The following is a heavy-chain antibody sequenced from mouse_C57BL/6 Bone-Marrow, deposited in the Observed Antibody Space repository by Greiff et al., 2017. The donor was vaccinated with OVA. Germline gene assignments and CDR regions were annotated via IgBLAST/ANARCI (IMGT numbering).Heavy chain of an antibody. J-gene: IGHJ1*03. V-gene: IGHV5-2*01. CDR2: INSDGGST. Sequence: EVQGVESGGGLVQPGESLKLSCESNEYEFPSHDMSWVRKTPEKRLELVAAINSDGGSTYYPDTMERRFIISRDNTKKTLYLQMSSLRSEDTALYYCARHAHYYGSSPWYFDVWGTGTTVTVSS. CDR1: EYEFPSHD. D-gene: IGHD1-1*01. CDR3: ARHAHYYGSSPWYFDV.